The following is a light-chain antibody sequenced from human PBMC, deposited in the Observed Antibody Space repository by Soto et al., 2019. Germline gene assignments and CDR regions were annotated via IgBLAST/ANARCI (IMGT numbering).Light chain of an antibody. V-gene: IGKV3-15*01. CDR3: QQYNQWLT. J-gene: IGKJ4*01. Sequence: IVVTQSPVTLSVSPGETATLSCRASQNVFNNLAWYQVKPGQAPRLLIYGASTRATGIPVRFSGSGSGTDFTLTISSLQSEDFAVYYCQQYNQWLTFGGGTKVDIK. CDR2: GAS. CDR1: QNVFNN.